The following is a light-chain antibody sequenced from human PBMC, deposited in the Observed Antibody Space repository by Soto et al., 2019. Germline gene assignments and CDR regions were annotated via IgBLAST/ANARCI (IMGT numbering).Light chain of an antibody. J-gene: IGKJ1*01. Sequence: EIVLTQSPGTLSLSPGERATRSCRASQSVSSSYLAWYQQKPGQAPRLLIYGASSRATGIPDRFSGSGSGTDFTLTISSLEPEDFAVYYCHQRQSWPRTFGQGTKVDI. CDR2: GAS. CDR3: HQRQSWPRT. V-gene: IGKV3-20*01. CDR1: QSVSSSY.